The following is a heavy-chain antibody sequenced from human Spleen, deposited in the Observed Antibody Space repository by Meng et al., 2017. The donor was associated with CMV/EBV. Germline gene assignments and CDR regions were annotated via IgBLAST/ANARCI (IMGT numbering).Heavy chain of an antibody. V-gene: IGHV1-18*01. CDR1: GYTFISYG. D-gene: IGHD2-21*01. CDR2: ISGYNGNT. Sequence: ASVKVSCKASGYTFISYGMSWVRQAPGQGLEWMGWISGYNGNTDYAQKFQGRVTMTTDTSTSTAYMELRSLRSEDTAVYYCASAAYCGGDCNWDAYDVWGQGTMVTVSS. CDR3: ASAAYCGGDCNWDAYDV. J-gene: IGHJ3*01.